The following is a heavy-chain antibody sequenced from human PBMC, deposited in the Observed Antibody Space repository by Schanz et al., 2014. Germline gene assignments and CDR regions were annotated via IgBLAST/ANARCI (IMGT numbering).Heavy chain of an antibody. CDR1: GFSFSGFA. Sequence: DLAESGGGVVQPGGSLRLSCVASGFSFSGFAVHWVRQAPGKGLDWVSIVSHDGFTKHYADSVRGRFTLSRDNSKNTVYLQMNSLRAEDTAVYFCATDYSGGGCHIWGQGTMVTVSS. V-gene: IGHV3-30*04. CDR2: VSHDGFTK. CDR3: ATDYSGGGCHI. D-gene: IGHD6-19*01. J-gene: IGHJ3*02.